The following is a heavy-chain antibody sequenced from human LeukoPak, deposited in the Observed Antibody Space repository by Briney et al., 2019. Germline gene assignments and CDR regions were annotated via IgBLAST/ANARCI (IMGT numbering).Heavy chain of an antibody. J-gene: IGHJ5*02. CDR1: GGSIKSYC. D-gene: IGHD3-10*01. V-gene: IGHV4-39*01. CDR3: ARHYGP. CDR2: IYDSGST. Sequence: SSETLSLTCTVSGGSIKSYCLSWIRQPPGKGLEWIGSIYDSGSTYYNPSLKSRVTISVDTSKNQFSLKLNSVTAADTAVYYCARHYGPWGQGTLVTVSS.